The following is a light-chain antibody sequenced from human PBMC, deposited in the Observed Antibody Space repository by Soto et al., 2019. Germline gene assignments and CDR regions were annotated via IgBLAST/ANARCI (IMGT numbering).Light chain of an antibody. V-gene: IGLV2-23*01. CDR1: RSDVGGYNL. CDR2: DDN. Sequence: QSVLTQTASVSRSPGQSITMSCTGSRSDVGGYNLVSWYQQHPGKAPKLLISDDNKRPSGVSDRFSGSKSGNTASLTISGLQAEDEGDYYCSSYAGRITLVFGGGTKLTVL. J-gene: IGLJ2*01. CDR3: SSYAGRITLV.